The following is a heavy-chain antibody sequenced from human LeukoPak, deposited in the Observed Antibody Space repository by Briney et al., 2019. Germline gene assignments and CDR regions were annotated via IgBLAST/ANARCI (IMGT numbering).Heavy chain of an antibody. Sequence: EASVKVSCKASGYAFTSYGISWVRQAPGQGLEWMGGIIPIFGTANYAQKFQGRVTITADESTSTAYMELSSLRSEDTAVYYCAREEGSYGLFTLRPWGQGTLVTVSS. J-gene: IGHJ5*02. CDR2: IIPIFGTA. V-gene: IGHV1-69*13. CDR1: GYAFTSYG. CDR3: AREEGSYGLFTLRP. D-gene: IGHD5-18*01.